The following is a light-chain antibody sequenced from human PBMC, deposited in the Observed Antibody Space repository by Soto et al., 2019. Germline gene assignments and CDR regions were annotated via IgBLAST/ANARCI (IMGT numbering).Light chain of an antibody. J-gene: IGKJ5*01. CDR3: QQRTNWPTST. CDR1: QSVNSY. V-gene: IGKV3-11*01. CDR2: DAS. Sequence: DIVLTQSPATLSLSPGERATLSCRASQSVNSYLAWYQQRPGQAPRLLIHDASSRATGIPARFSGSGSGTDFTPTIRSLEPEDFAVYYCQQRTNWPTSTFGQGTRLEIK.